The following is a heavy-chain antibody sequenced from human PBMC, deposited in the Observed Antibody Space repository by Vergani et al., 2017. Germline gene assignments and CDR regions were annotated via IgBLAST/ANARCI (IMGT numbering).Heavy chain of an antibody. CDR3: AREVSDYGFVY. J-gene: IGHJ4*02. D-gene: IGHD4-17*01. CDR1: GGSISSYY. V-gene: IGHV4-59*01. Sequence: QVQLQESGPGLVKPSETLSLTCTVSGGSISSYYWSWIRQPPGKGLEWIGYIYYSGSTNYNPSLKSRVTISVDTSKNQFSLKLSSVTAADTAVYYCAREVSDYGFVYWGQGTLVTVSS. CDR2: IYYSGST.